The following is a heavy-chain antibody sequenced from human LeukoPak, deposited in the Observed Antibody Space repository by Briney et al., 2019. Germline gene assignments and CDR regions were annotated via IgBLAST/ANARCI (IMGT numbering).Heavy chain of an antibody. CDR2: IKQDGSEK. V-gene: IGHV3-7*01. CDR1: GFTFSSYW. D-gene: IGHD3-22*01. CDR3: ARDPYYYESSGYFFGAFDI. J-gene: IGHJ3*02. Sequence: GGSLRLSCAASGFTFSSYWMTWVRQAPGKGLEWVANIKQDGSEKFYVDSVKGRFTISRDNAKNSLHLQMSSLRAEDTAVYYCARDPYYYESSGYFFGAFDIWGQGTMVTVSS.